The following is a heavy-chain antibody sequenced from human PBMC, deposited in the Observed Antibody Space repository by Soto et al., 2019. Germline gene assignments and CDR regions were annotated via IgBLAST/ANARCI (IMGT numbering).Heavy chain of an antibody. CDR2: IYYSGST. CDR3: ARRYYDILTGYHYYYDY. J-gene: IGHJ4*02. D-gene: IGHD3-9*01. CDR1: SDSMSTYY. V-gene: IGHV4-59*08. Sequence: PSETLSLTCTVSSDSMSTYYWSWIRQPPGKELEWIGHIYYSGSTNYNPSLKSRVTISVDTSKNQFSLPLSSVTAADTAVYYCARRYYDILTGYHYYYDYWGQGALVTVSS.